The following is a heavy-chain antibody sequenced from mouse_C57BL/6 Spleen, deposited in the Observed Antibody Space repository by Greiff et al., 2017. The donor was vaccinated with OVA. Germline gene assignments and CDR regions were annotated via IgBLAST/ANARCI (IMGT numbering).Heavy chain of an antibody. Sequence: VQLQQSGAELAKPGASVKLSCKASGYTFTSYWMHWVKQRPGQGLEWIGYINPSSGCTKYNQKFKAKATLTADKSSSTAYMELSSLTYEDAAVYDGESTYGSSSYYYAMDDWGKGTSVTVSS. CDR2: INPSSGCT. J-gene: IGHJ4*01. CDR3: ESTYGSSSYYYAMDD. CDR1: GYTFTSYW. D-gene: IGHD1-1*01. V-gene: IGHV1-7*01.